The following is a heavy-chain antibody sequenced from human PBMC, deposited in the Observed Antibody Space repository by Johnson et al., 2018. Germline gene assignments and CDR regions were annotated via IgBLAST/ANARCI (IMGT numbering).Heavy chain of an antibody. CDR2: IHNDNSHI. J-gene: IGHJ6*02. Sequence: VQLVQSGGGLVRPGGSLRLSCAASGFTFSTYNMNWVRQAPGEGLEWVASIHNDNSHIYYADSVKGRFNVSRDNAKNLLYLQMDSLRPEDTAVSYCAKDLLSARSDYYYNDPMDVWGQGTTVTVSS. CDR3: AKDLLSARSDYYYNDPMDV. D-gene: IGHD2-15*01. V-gene: IGHV3-21*01. CDR1: GFTFSTYN.